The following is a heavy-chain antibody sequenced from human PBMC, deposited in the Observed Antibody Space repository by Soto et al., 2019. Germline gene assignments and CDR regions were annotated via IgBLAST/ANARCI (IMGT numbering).Heavy chain of an antibody. CDR1: GGTFSSYA. CDR2: IIPIFGTA. D-gene: IGHD5-12*01. J-gene: IGHJ6*02. V-gene: IGHV1-69*01. Sequence: QVQLVQSGAEVKKPGSSVNVSCKAPGGTFSSYAISWVRQSPGQGLEWMGEIIPIFGTANYAQKFQGRVTITADESTNTAYMELRSLRSADTAVYYYARANRDMSGYETGQAYYYYRMDVWGQETTVTACS. CDR3: ARANRDMSGYETGQAYYYYRMDV.